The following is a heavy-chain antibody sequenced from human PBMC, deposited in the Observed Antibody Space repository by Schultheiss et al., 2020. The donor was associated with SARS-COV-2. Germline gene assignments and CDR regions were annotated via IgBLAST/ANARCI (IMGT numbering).Heavy chain of an antibody. J-gene: IGHJ4*02. CDR2: IYSGSST. V-gene: IGHV3-53*01. CDR3: ARSRGPPRILWGGRSANDC. Sequence: GGSLRLSCAASGFTVSQYYMNWVRQAPGKGLEWISVIYSGSSTYYADSVKGRFTISRDTSKNTLYLQMNSLRVEDTAVYYCARSRGPPRILWGGRSANDCLGQGALVTVAS. CDR1: GFTVSQYY. D-gene: IGHD2-15*01.